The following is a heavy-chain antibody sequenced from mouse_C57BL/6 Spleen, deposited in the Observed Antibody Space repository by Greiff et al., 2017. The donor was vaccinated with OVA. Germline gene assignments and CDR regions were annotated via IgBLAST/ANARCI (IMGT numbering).Heavy chain of an antibody. V-gene: IGHV1-76*01. Sequence: QVQLQQSGAELVRPGASVKLSCKASGYTFTDYYINWVKQRPGQGLEWIARIYPGSGNTYYNEKFKGKATLTAEKSSSTAYMQLNSLTSEDSAVYVCAREGLYGNYRYYFDYWGQGTTLTVSS. CDR3: AREGLYGNYRYYFDY. D-gene: IGHD2-1*01. CDR1: GYTFTDYY. CDR2: IYPGSGNT. J-gene: IGHJ2*01.